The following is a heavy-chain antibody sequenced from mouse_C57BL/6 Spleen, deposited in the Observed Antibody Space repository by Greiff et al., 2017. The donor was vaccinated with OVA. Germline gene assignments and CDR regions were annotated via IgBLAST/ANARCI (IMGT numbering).Heavy chain of an antibody. D-gene: IGHD1-1*01. CDR3: ARRAVVAYYAMDY. J-gene: IGHJ4*01. CDR2: INYDGSST. V-gene: IGHV5-16*01. CDR1: GFTFSDYY. Sequence: VQLKESEGGLVQPGSSMKLSCTASGFTFSDYYMAWVRQVPEKGLEWVANINYDGSSTYYLDSLKSRFIISRDNAKNILYLQMSSLKSEDTATYYCARRAVVAYYAMDYWGQGTSVTVSS.